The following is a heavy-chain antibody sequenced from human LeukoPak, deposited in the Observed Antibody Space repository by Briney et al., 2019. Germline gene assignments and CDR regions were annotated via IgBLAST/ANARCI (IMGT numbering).Heavy chain of an antibody. V-gene: IGHV4-59*01. Sequence: SETLSLTCTVSGGSISSYYWSWIRQPPGKGLEWIGYIYYSGSTNYNPSLKSRVTISVDTSKNQFSLKLSSVTAADTAVYYCARAHKATMVRGVTLWFDPWGQGTLVTVSS. CDR3: ARAHKATMVRGVTLWFDP. J-gene: IGHJ5*02. D-gene: IGHD3-10*01. CDR1: GGSISSYY. CDR2: IYYSGST.